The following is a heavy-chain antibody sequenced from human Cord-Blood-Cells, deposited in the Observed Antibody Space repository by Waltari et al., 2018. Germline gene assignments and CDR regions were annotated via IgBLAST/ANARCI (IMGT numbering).Heavy chain of an antibody. CDR2: ISAYKCNT. J-gene: IGHJ4*02. Sequence: QVQLVQSGAEVKKPGASVKVSCKASGYTFTSYGISWVRQAPGQGLGWMGWISAYKCNTNYAQKLQGRVTMTTDTSTSTAYMELRSLRSDDTAVYYCARDHPIDSSSWYRGVGFFDYWGQGTLVTVSS. D-gene: IGHD6-13*01. V-gene: IGHV1-18*01. CDR1: GYTFTSYG. CDR3: ARDHPIDSSSWYRGVGFFDY.